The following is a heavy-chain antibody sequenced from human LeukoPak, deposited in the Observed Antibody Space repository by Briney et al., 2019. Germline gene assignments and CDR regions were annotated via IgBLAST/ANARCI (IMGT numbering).Heavy chain of an antibody. CDR1: GYSISSGYY. J-gene: IGHJ4*02. CDR2: IYYTGGT. V-gene: IGHV4-38-2*02. D-gene: IGHD5-18*01. CDR3: ARDRTGRNTAQDDY. Sequence: SETLSLTCTVSGYSISSGYYWGWIRQPPGRGLEWIGSIYYTGGTLYNPSLKSRVSTSVDTSTNQFSLKLTSVTAADTAVYYCARDRTGRNTAQDDYWGQGTLVTVSS.